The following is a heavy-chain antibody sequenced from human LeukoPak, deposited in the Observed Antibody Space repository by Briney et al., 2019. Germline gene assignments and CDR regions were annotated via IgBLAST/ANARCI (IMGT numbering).Heavy chain of an antibody. V-gene: IGHV4-34*01. Sequence: PSETLSLTCAVYGGSFSGYYWSWIRQPPGKGLEWIGEINHSGSTNYNPSLKSRVTISVDTSKNQFSLKLSSVTAADTAVYYCARNPLWFGELAHNWFDPWGQGTLVTVSS. CDR2: INHSGST. D-gene: IGHD3-10*01. CDR1: GGSFSGYY. J-gene: IGHJ5*02. CDR3: ARNPLWFGELAHNWFDP.